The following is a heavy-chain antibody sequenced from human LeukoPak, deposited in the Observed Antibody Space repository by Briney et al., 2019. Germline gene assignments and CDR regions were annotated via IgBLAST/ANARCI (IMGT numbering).Heavy chain of an antibody. J-gene: IGHJ3*02. Sequence: GGSLRLSCAASGFTVSSNYMSWVRQAPGKGLEWVSAISGSGGSTYYADSVKGRFTIPRDNSKNTLYLQMNSLRAEDTAVYYCAKDSPSSVPIDAFDIWGQGTMVTVSS. V-gene: IGHV3-23*01. CDR3: AKDSPSSVPIDAFDI. CDR2: ISGSGGST. CDR1: GFTVSSNY.